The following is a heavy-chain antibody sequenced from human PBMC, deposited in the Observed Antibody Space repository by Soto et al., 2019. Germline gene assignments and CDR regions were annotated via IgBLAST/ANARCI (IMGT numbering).Heavy chain of an antibody. CDR1: RYTFTGYY. D-gene: IGHD1-26*01. Sequence: GASVKVSCKASRYTFTGYYMHWVRQAPGQGLEWMGWIDPNSGGTDYAQKFQGRVTMTRDTSISTAYMELSRLRLDDTAVYYCARVMSGSYLGHGYYFDYWGQGTLVTVSS. V-gene: IGHV1-2*02. J-gene: IGHJ4*02. CDR3: ARVMSGSYLGHGYYFDY. CDR2: IDPNSGGT.